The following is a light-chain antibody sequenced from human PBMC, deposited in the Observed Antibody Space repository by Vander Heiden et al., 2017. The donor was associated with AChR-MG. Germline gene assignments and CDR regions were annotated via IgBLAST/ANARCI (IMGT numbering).Light chain of an antibody. CDR1: QVISIH. V-gene: IGKV1-39*01. Sequence: DIQMTQSPSFLSASVGDRVTITCRSSQVISIHLNWYQHKPGKAPHLLIYDASSLQSGVPSRFTGSGSGTDFTLTISSLQPEDFATYYCQQGHDSPYTFGQGTKLEIK. CDR2: DAS. CDR3: QQGHDSPYT. J-gene: IGKJ2*01.